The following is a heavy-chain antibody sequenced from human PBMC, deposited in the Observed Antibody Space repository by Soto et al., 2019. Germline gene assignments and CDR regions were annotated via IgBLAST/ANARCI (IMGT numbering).Heavy chain of an antibody. CDR1: GYTFTSYY. Sequence: ASVKVSCKASGYTFTSYYMHWVRQAPGQGLEWMGIINPSGGSTSYAQKFQGRVTMTRDTSTSTVYMELSSLRSEDTAVYYCARGVAGTRILYWADYYYGMDVWGQGTTVTVSS. CDR2: INPSGGST. CDR3: ARGVAGTRILYWADYYYGMDV. J-gene: IGHJ6*02. D-gene: IGHD2-15*01. V-gene: IGHV1-46*01.